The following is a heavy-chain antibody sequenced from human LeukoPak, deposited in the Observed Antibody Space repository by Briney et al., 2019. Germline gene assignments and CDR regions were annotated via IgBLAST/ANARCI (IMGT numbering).Heavy chain of an antibody. J-gene: IGHJ4*02. CDR1: GGSISSYY. D-gene: IGHD6-13*01. CDR3: AGDQRYGSSWWHFDY. CDR2: IYYSGST. V-gene: IGHV4-59*01. Sequence: SETLSLTCTVSGGSISSYYWSWIRQPPGKGLEWIGYIYYSGSTNYNPSLKSRVTISVDTSKNQFSLKLSSVTAADTAVYYCAGDQRYGSSWWHFDYGGQGHLATVSS.